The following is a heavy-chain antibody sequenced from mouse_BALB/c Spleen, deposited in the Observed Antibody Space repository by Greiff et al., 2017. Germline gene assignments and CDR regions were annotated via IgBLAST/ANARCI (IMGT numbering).Heavy chain of an antibody. CDR1: GYTFTSYW. CDR3: ARKKGGVFDY. J-gene: IGHJ2*01. D-gene: IGHD1-1*02. V-gene: IGHV1-69*02. Sequence: VQLQQPGAELVKPGAPVKLSCKASGYTFTSYWMNWVKQRPGRGLEWIGRIDPSDSETHYNQKFKDKATLTVDKSSSTAYIQLSSLTSEDSAVYYCARKKGGVFDYWGQGTTLTVSS. CDR2: IDPSDSET.